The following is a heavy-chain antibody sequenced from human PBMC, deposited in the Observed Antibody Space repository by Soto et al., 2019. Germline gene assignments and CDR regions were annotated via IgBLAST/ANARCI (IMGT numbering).Heavy chain of an antibody. CDR1: GFTFGDYA. CDR2: IRSKAYGGTT. Sequence: PGGSLRLSCTASGFTFGDYAMSWFRQAPGKGLEWVGFIRSKAYGGTTEYAASVKGRFTISRDDSKSIAYLQMNSLKTEDTAVYYCTRDEGIVVVVAAIPFDYWGQGTLVTVSS. V-gene: IGHV3-49*03. CDR3: TRDEGIVVVVAAIPFDY. J-gene: IGHJ4*02. D-gene: IGHD2-15*01.